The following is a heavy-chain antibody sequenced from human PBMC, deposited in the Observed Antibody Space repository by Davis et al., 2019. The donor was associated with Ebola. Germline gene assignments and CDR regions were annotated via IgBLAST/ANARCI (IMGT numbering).Heavy chain of an antibody. D-gene: IGHD3-10*01. V-gene: IGHV3-30-3*01. J-gene: IGHJ6*02. CDR2: ISYDGSNK. CDR3: ARDPSLPSEIIYYYYGMDV. Sequence: GESLKISCAASGFTFSSYAMHWVRQAPGKGLEWVAVISYDGSNKYYADSVKGRFTISRDNSKNTLYLQMNSLRAEDTAVYYCARDPSLPSEIIYYYYGMDVWGQGTTVTVSS. CDR1: GFTFSSYA.